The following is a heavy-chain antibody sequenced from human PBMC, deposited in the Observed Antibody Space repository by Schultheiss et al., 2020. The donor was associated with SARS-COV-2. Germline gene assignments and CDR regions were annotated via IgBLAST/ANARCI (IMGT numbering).Heavy chain of an antibody. CDR3: AKIQKEGIAAAGKDY. D-gene: IGHD6-13*01. Sequence: GGSLRLSCAASGFTVSSNYMSWVRQAPGKGLEWVSVIYSGGSTYYADSVKGRFTISRDNSKNTLYLQMNILRAEDTAVYYCAKIQKEGIAAAGKDYWGQGTLVTVSS. V-gene: IGHV3-66*01. CDR1: GFTVSSNY. J-gene: IGHJ4*02. CDR2: IYSGGST.